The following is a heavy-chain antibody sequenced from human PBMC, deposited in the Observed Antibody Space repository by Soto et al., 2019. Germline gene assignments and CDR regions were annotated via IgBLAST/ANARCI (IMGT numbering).Heavy chain of an antibody. CDR1: GFTFSSYA. Sequence: GSLRLSCAASGFTFSSYAMSWVRQAPGKGLEWVSAISGSGGSTYYADSVKGRFTISRDNSKNTLYLQMNSLRAEDTAVYYCAKVGLSYYYCSCEKKGQAYFYYWGQGTLVPVSS. CDR3: AKVGLSYYYCSCEKKGQAYFYY. D-gene: IGHD3-22*01. V-gene: IGHV3-23*01. CDR2: ISGSGGST. J-gene: IGHJ4*02.